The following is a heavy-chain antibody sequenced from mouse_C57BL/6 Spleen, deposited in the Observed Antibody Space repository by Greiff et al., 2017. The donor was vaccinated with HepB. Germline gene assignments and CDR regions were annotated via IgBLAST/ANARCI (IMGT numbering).Heavy chain of an antibody. CDR3: ARHRSGSFAY. CDR2: ISGGGGNT. V-gene: IGHV5-9*01. Sequence: EVQLQESGGGLVKPGGSLKLSCAASGFTFSSYTMSWVRQTPEKRPEWVATISGGGGNTYYPDSVKGRFTISRDNAKNTLYLQMSSLRSEDTALYYCARHRSGSFAYWGQGTLVTVSA. J-gene: IGHJ3*01. CDR1: GFTFSSYT.